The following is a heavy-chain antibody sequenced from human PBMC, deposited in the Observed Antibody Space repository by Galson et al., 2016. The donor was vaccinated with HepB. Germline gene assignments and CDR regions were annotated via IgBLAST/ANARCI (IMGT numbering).Heavy chain of an antibody. CDR2: VHYSGNT. Sequence: ETLSLTCIVSGGSVSIDNDYWAWVRQPPRKGLEWIATVHYSGNTYYNVSLKSRVTISIDMSKNHFSLKLNSASAADTAVYYCARISKGYDRYYFDYWGQGTLATVSS. CDR3: ARISKGYDRYYFDY. D-gene: IGHD2-2*01. J-gene: IGHJ4*02. CDR1: GGSVSIDNDY. V-gene: IGHV4-39*02.